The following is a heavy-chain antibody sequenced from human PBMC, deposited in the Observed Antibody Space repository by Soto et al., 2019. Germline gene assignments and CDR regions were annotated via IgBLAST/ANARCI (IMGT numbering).Heavy chain of an antibody. CDR3: VRDGSKSLRDWFDP. CDR1: GGSISKFY. J-gene: IGHJ5*02. V-gene: IGHV4-4*07. Sequence: SETLSLTCNVSGGSISKFYWAWIRKTAGNGLEWMGRVYATGTTDYNPSLRSRVAMSADISKKTFSLGLRSVTGADSGVYYCVRDGSKSLRDWFDPWGQGILVTVSS. CDR2: VYATGTT.